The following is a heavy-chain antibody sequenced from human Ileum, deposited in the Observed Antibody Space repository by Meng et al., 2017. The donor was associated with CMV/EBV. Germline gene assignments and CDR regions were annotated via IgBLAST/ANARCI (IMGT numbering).Heavy chain of an antibody. Sequence: SGFIFSRYAISWVRQAPGKGLEWVSTISGSGQTTYYADSVKGQFTISRDNFKKMLYLEVNSLRVEDTAVYYCAKYRTAMIASTYDYWGQGTLVTVSS. CDR3: AKYRTAMIASTYDY. CDR2: ISGSGQTT. CDR1: GFIFSRYA. V-gene: IGHV3-23*01. J-gene: IGHJ4*02. D-gene: IGHD3-22*01.